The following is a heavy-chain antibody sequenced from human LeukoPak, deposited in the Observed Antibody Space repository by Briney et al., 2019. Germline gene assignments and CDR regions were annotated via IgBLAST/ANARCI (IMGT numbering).Heavy chain of an antibody. CDR1: GYSFTSYW. D-gene: IGHD6-6*01. CDR2: IYPDDSDT. CDR3: ARHGSIGARQNWFDP. Sequence: GESLKISCKGSGYSFTSYWIGWVRQMPGKGLEWMGIIYPDDSDTRYSPSFQGQVTISADKSISTAYLQWSSLKASDTATYYCARHGSIGARQNWFDPWGQGTLVTVSP. V-gene: IGHV5-51*01. J-gene: IGHJ5*02.